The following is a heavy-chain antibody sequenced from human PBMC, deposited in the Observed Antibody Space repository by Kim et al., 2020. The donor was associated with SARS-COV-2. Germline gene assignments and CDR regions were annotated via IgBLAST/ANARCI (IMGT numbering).Heavy chain of an antibody. Sequence: GGSLRLSCAASGFTFSSYSMNWVRQAPGKGLEWVSYISSSSSTIYYADSVKGRFTISRDNAKNSLYLQMNSLRAEDTAVYYCARDGAPYSGSYHHPFDYWGQGTLVTVSS. CDR2: ISSSSSTI. CDR1: GFTFSSYS. J-gene: IGHJ4*02. CDR3: ARDGAPYSGSYHHPFDY. D-gene: IGHD1-26*01. V-gene: IGHV3-48*04.